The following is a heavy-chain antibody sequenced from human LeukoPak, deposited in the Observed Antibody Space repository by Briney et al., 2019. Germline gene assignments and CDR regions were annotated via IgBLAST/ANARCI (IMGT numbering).Heavy chain of an antibody. Sequence: SETLSLTCTVSGGSINSGDYYWSWIRQPPGKGLEWIGYIYYSGNTYYNPFLKSRVTISLDTSKNQFSLKLSSVTAADTAVYYCARDLSPHGFDPWGQGTLVTVSS. CDR1: GGSINSGDYY. CDR3: ARDLSPHGFDP. J-gene: IGHJ5*02. V-gene: IGHV4-30-4*01. CDR2: IYYSGNT.